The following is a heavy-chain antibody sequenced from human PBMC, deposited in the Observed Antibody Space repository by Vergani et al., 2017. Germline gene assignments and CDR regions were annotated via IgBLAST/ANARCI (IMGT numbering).Heavy chain of an antibody. V-gene: IGHV1-69*11. CDR2: IIPILGTA. CDR3: ARHRDGYNLVFDY. J-gene: IGHJ4*02. D-gene: IGHD5-24*01. Sequence: QVQLVQSGAEVKKPGSSVKVSCKASGGTFSSYAISWVRQAPGQGLEWMGRIIPILGTANYAQKFQGRVTITADESTSTAYMGLSSRRAEDTAVYYCARHRDGYNLVFDYWGQGTLVTVSS. CDR1: GGTFSSYA.